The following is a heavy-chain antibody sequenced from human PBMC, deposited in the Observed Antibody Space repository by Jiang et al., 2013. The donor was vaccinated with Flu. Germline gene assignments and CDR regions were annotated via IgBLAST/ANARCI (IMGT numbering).Heavy chain of an antibody. J-gene: IGHJ3*02. Sequence: SGAEVKKPGESLKISCKGSGYSFTSYWIGWVRQMPGKGLEWMGIIYPSDPGDSDIRYSPSFKGQVTISADKSIGTAYLQWTSLKASDTAVYYCARGLKYYFDSSAYSWAFDIWGQGQWSPFLQ. D-gene: IGHD3-22*01. CDR3: ARGLKYYFDSSAYSWAFDI. CDR1: GYSFTSYW. CDR2: IYPSDPGDSDI. V-gene: IGHV5-51*01.